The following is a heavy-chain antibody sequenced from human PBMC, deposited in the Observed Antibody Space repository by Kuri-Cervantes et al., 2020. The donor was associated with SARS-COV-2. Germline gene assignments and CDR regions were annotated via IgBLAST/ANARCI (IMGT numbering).Heavy chain of an antibody. CDR2: INSDGSST. CDR1: GFTFSSYW. D-gene: IGHD4-17*01. V-gene: IGHV3-74*01. CDR3: AKSTVTTKIPGMDV. Sequence: GGSLRLSCAASGFTFSSYWMHWVRQAPGKGLVWVSRINSDGSSTSYADSVKGRFTISRDNAKNTLYLQMNSLRAEDAAVYYCAKSTVTTKIPGMDVWGRGTTVTVSS. J-gene: IGHJ6*02.